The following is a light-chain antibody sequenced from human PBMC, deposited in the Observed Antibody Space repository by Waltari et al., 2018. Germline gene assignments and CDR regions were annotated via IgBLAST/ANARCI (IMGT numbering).Light chain of an antibody. CDR1: QLGDKY. J-gene: IGLJ1*01. V-gene: IGLV3-1*01. CDR3: QAWDNNTGV. Sequence: SYELTQPPSVSVSPGQTASITCPGDQLGDKYACWYQKKPGQSPVLVVYQDTKRPSGIPERFSGSNSGNTATLTIRGTQPMDEADYYCQAWDNNTGVFGSGTRVTVL. CDR2: QDT.